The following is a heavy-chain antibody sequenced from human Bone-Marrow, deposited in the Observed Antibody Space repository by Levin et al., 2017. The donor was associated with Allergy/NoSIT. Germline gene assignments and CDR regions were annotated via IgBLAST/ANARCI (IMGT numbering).Heavy chain of an antibody. CDR2: ISYDGSNK. V-gene: IGHV3-30*04. J-gene: IGHJ3*01. CDR3: ARDLGDGYNDWGAFDV. D-gene: IGHD5-24*01. Sequence: GGSLRLSCAASGFTFGSYALHWVRQAPGKGLEWVALISYDGSNKYYADSVQGRFIISRDNSRNTLYLQLTSLRAEDTAIYFCARDLGDGYNDWGAFDVWGQGRMVTVSS. CDR1: GFTFGSYA.